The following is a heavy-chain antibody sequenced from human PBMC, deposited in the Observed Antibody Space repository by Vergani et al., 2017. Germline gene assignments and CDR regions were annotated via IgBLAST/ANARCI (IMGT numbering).Heavy chain of an antibody. V-gene: IGHV4-34*01. CDR1: GWSFSGYY. J-gene: IGHJ6*02. CDR3: ARGQYCSSTSCYYYYYYGMDV. Sequence: QVQLQQWGAGLLKPSETLSLTCAVYGWSFSGYYWSWIRQPPGKGLEWIGEINHSGSTNYNPSLKSRVTISADTSKNHFSLKLSSVPAADTTVYYCARGQYCSSTSCYYYYYYGMDVWGQGTTVTVSS. CDR2: INHSGST. D-gene: IGHD2-2*01.